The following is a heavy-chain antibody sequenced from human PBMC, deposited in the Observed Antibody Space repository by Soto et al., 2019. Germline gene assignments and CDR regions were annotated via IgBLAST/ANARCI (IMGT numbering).Heavy chain of an antibody. CDR2: INHSGST. V-gene: IGHV4-34*01. CDR3: ARGDLQRDF. CDR1: GGTFNDYY. Sequence: SETLSLTCAVYGGTFNDYYWSWIRQPPGKGLEWIGEINHSGSTNYNPSLKSRVAISVDTSRNQFSLKVNSVTAADTAVYYCARGDLQRDFWGQGTLVTVSS. J-gene: IGHJ4*02.